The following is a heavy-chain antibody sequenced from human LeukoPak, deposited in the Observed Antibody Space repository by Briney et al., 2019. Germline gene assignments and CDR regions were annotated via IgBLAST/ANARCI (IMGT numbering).Heavy chain of an antibody. CDR1: GFTFSSYG. Sequence: GGSLRLSCAASGFTFSSYGMSWVRQAPGKGLEWVSAISGSGGSTYYADSVKGRFTISRDNSKNTLYLQMNSLRAEDTAVYYCAKASGGFGELPIYYYYYYMDVWGKGTTVTVSS. D-gene: IGHD3-10*01. CDR3: AKASGGFGELPIYYYYYYMDV. J-gene: IGHJ6*03. V-gene: IGHV3-23*01. CDR2: ISGSGGST.